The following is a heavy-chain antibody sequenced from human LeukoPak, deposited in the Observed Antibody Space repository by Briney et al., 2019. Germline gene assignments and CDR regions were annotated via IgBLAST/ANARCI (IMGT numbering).Heavy chain of an antibody. CDR2: IQYDGSNK. D-gene: IGHD5/OR15-5a*01. V-gene: IGHV3-30*02. CDR1: GFSFRTYG. J-gene: IGHJ4*02. CDR3: VRDRTVSTILDY. Sequence: GGSLRLSCAASGFSFRTYGMHWVHQAPGKGLDWVAFIQYDGSNKYYADSVKGRFAISRDNAKNTVYLQMNSLRDEDTAVYYCVRDRTVSTILDYWGQGTLVTVSS.